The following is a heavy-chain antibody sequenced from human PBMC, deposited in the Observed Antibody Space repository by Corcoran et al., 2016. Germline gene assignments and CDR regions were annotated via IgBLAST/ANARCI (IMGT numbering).Heavy chain of an antibody. D-gene: IGHD1-26*01. J-gene: IGHJ4*02. CDR1: GFTFSSYG. Sequence: QVQLVESGGGVVQPVRSLRLSCAASGFTFSSYGMHWVRQAPGKGLAWVAVIWYDGSNKYYADSVKGRFTISRDNSKNTLYLQMNSLRAEDTAVYYCARDCDSSGEVGAISVDYWVQGTLFTVSS. CDR2: IWYDGSNK. V-gene: IGHV3-33*01. CDR3: ARDCDSSGEVGAISVDY.